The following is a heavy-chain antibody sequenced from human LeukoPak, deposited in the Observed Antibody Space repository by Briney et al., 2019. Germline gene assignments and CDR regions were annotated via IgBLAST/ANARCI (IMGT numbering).Heavy chain of an antibody. CDR2: IIPILGIA. V-gene: IGHV1-69*04. CDR3: ARDDVVGVAAPPYYSNGMTV. Sequence: GASVKVSCKASGGTFSSYAISWVRQAPGQGLEWMGRIIPILGIANYAQKFQGRVTITADKSTSTAYMELSSLRSEDTAVYYCARDDVVGVAAPPYYSNGMTVWGQGPRVTVP. J-gene: IGHJ6*02. CDR1: GGTFSSYA. D-gene: IGHD2-15*01.